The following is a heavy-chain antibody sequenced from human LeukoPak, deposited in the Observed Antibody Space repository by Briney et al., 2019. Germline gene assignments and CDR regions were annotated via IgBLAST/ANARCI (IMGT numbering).Heavy chain of an antibody. CDR1: GYTFTGYY. Sequence: ASVKVSCKASGYTFTGYYMHWVRQAPGQGLEWMGWINPNSGGTNYAQKFQGRVTMTRDTSISTAYMKLSRLRSDDTAVYYCARASWGYSGYDPSKVTFDYWGQGTLVTVSS. CDR2: INPNSGGT. V-gene: IGHV1-2*02. CDR3: ARASWGYSGYDPSKVTFDY. D-gene: IGHD5-12*01. J-gene: IGHJ4*02.